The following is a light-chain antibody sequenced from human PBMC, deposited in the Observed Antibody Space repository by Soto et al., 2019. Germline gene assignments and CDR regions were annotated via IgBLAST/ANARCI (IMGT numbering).Light chain of an antibody. J-gene: IGKJ1*01. CDR1: QSVSNY. CDR2: DAS. CDR3: QQYNNWWT. V-gene: IGKV3-15*01. Sequence: EIVLTQSPATLSLSPGERATLSCKASQSVSNYLAWYQQKPGQAPRLLIYDASNRASDIPARFSGSGSGTEFTLTISSLQSEDFAVYYCQQYNNWWTFGQGTKVDIK.